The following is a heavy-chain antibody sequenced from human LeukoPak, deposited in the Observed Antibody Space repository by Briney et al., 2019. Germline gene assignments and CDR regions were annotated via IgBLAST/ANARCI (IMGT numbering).Heavy chain of an antibody. D-gene: IGHD5-18*01. CDR2: IWYDGSNK. CDR3: ARGSWDTAMVTRYFDC. Sequence: GGSLRLSCAASGFTFSSYGMHWVRQAPGKGLEWVAVIWYDGSNKYYADSVKGRFTISRDNPKNTLYLQMNSLRAEDTAVYYCARGSWDTAMVTRYFDCWGQGTLVTVSS. V-gene: IGHV3-33*01. CDR1: GFTFSSYG. J-gene: IGHJ4*02.